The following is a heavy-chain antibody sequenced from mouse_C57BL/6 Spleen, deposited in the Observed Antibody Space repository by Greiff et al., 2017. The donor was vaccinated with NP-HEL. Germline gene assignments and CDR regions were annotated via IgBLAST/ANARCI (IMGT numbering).Heavy chain of an antibody. Sequence: QVQLQQSGAELARPGASVKLSCKASGYTFTSYGISWVKQRTGQGLEWIGEIYPRSGNTYYNEKFKGKATLTADKSSSTAYMELRSLTSEDSAVYFCARFGTTVVADWYFDVWGTRTTVTVSS. CDR1: GYTFTSYG. CDR2: IYPRSGNT. J-gene: IGHJ1*03. V-gene: IGHV1-81*01. D-gene: IGHD1-1*01. CDR3: ARFGTTVVADWYFDV.